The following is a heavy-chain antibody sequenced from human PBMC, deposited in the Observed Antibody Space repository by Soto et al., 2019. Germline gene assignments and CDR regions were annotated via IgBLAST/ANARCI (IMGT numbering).Heavy chain of an antibody. CDR1: GFTFTSSA. V-gene: IGHV1-58*01. J-gene: IGHJ4*02. Sequence: SVKVSCKASGFTFTSSAVQWVRQARGQRLEWIGWISVDTGNTNYAQKFQERVTMTTDTSKSTAYMQLRSLRSEDTAVYYCTSGPSTRITPSFDYWGQGALVTVSS. D-gene: IGHD6-19*01. CDR3: TSGPSTRITPSFDY. CDR2: ISVDTGNT.